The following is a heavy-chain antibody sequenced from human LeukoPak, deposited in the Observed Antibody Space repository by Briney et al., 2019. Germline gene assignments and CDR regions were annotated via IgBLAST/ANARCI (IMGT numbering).Heavy chain of an antibody. Sequence: PGGSLRLSCAASGFTFSSYAMSWVRQAPGKGLEWVSAISGSGGSTYYVDSVKGRFTISRDNSKNTLYLQMNSLRAEDTAVYYCAKMVAGSHGTDYWGQGTLVTVSS. V-gene: IGHV3-23*01. J-gene: IGHJ4*02. D-gene: IGHD2-15*01. CDR3: AKMVAGSHGTDY. CDR2: ISGSGGST. CDR1: GFTFSSYA.